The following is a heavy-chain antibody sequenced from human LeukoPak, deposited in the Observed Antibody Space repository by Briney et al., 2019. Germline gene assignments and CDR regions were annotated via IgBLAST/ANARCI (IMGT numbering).Heavy chain of an antibody. CDR3: ARDRLGGDLTGESLY. V-gene: IGHV1-18*01. J-gene: IGHJ4*02. CDR2: ISAYNGNT. Sequence: SEKVSPEASAYTFAYFGLTWLRHPPGQGLEWKGWISAYNGNTHYAQKFRGRLTMTTDTSTTTAYLELRSLKSDDTAVYYCARDRLGGDLTGESLYWGQGTLVTVSS. D-gene: IGHD4-17*01. CDR1: AYTFAYFG.